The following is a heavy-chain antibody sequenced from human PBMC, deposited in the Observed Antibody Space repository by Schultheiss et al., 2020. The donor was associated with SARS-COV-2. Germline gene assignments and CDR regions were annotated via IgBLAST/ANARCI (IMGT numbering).Heavy chain of an antibody. V-gene: IGHV1-8*01. CDR1: GYTFTGYD. CDR3: ARGSLAAAGHDYYYYGMDV. J-gene: IGHJ6*02. D-gene: IGHD6-13*01. Sequence: GESLKISCKASGYTFTGYDIICVRQATGQGLEWLGWMNPNSGNTGYAQKFQGRVTITADKSTSTAYMELSSLRSEDTAVYYCARGSLAAAGHDYYYYGMDVWGQGTTVTVSS. CDR2: MNPNSGNT.